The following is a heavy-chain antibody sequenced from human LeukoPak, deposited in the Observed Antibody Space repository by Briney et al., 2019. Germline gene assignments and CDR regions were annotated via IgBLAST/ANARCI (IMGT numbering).Heavy chain of an antibody. V-gene: IGHV5-51*01. CDR1: GYSFTSYW. D-gene: IGHD4-17*01. CDR2: IYPGDSDT. Sequence: GESLKISCKGSGYSFTSYWIGWVRQMPGKGLEWMGIIYPGDSDTRYSPSFQGQVTISADKSISTAYLQWSSLKASDTAMYYCARTSQVYYGDYVPSDYWGQGTLVTVSS. CDR3: ARTSQVYYGDYVPSDY. J-gene: IGHJ4*02.